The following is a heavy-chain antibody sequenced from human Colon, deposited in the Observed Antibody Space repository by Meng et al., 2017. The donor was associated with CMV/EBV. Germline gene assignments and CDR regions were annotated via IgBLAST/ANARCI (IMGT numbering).Heavy chain of an antibody. V-gene: IGHV4-59*01. CDR2: IYYSGST. CDR3: ARVMSTAGGAVD. CDR1: GGSISSYY. Sequence: SETLSLTCTVSGGSISSYYWSWIRQPPGKGLEWIGYIYYSGSTNYNPSLKSRVTISVDTSKNQFSLKLSSVTAADTAVYYCARVMSTAGGAVDWGQGTLVTVSS. D-gene: IGHD5/OR15-5a*01. J-gene: IGHJ4*02.